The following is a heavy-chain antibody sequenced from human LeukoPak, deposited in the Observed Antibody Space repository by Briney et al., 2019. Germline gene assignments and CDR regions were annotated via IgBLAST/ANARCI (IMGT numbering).Heavy chain of an antibody. J-gene: IGHJ4*02. D-gene: IGHD6-13*01. CDR1: GFTFSSYS. CDR3: ASSAAAAGITDY. Sequence: GGSLRLSCAASGFTFSSYSMNWVRQARGEWLEWVSSISSSSSYIYYADSVKGRFTISRDNAKNSLYLQMNSLRAEDTAVYYCASSAAAAGITDYWGQGTLVTVSS. V-gene: IGHV3-21*01. CDR2: ISSSSSYI.